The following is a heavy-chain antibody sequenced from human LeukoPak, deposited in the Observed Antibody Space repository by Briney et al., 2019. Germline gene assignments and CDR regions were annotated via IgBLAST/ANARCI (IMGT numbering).Heavy chain of an antibody. CDR1: GYSISSGYY. J-gene: IGHJ4*01. CDR3: ARGLDSSGWIYGAPPLDY. CDR2: IYHSGNT. D-gene: IGHD6-19*01. V-gene: IGHV4-38-2*02. Sequence: PSETLSLTCSVSGYSISSGYYWGWIRQPPGKGLEWIGSIYHSGNTYYNPSLKSRVTMSVDTSKNQFSLKLSSVTAADTAVYYCARGLDSSGWIYGAPPLDYWGHGTLVTVSS.